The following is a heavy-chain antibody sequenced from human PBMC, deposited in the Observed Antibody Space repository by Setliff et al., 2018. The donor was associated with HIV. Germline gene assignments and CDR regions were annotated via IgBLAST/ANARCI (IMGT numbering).Heavy chain of an antibody. CDR1: GGSISSGTSY. D-gene: IGHD3-16*02. V-gene: IGHV4-61*02. J-gene: IGHJ4*02. Sequence: SETLSLTCTVSGGSISSGTSYWSWIRQPAGKGLEWIGRIYTSGSTNYNPSLKSRVSISVDTSKNRFSLKLSPVTAADTAVYYCARETYDYVWGTYRYRPRHFDYWGQGTLVTVPS. CDR2: IYTSGST. CDR3: ARETYDYVWGTYRYRPRHFDY.